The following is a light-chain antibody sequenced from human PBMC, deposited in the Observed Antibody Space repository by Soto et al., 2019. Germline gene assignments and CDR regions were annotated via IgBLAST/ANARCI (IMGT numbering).Light chain of an antibody. CDR3: CSYAGSSTFLV. V-gene: IGLV2-23*03. CDR1: SSDVGSYNL. CDR2: EGS. J-gene: IGLJ1*01. Sequence: QSVLTQPASVSGSPGQLITISCTGTSSDVGSYNLVSWYQQHPGKAPKLMIYEGSKRPSGVSYRFSGSKSGNTASLTISGLQAEDEADYYCCSYAGSSTFLVFGTGTKVTVL.